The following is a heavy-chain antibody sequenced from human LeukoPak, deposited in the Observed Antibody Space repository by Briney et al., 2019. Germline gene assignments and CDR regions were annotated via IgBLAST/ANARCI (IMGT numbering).Heavy chain of an antibody. CDR2: IIPIFGIA. D-gene: IGHD1-1*01. V-gene: IGHV1-69*04. Sequence: ASVTVSCKASGGTFSSYAISWVRQAPGQGLEWMGRIIPIFGIANYAQKFQDRVTINADKSTSTAYMELSSLRSEDTAVYYCARTGVPSVVYYYGMDVWGQGTTVTVSS. J-gene: IGHJ6*02. CDR1: GGTFSSYA. CDR3: ARTGVPSVVYYYGMDV.